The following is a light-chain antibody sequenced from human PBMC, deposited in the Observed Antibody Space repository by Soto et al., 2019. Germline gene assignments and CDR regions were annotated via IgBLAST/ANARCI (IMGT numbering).Light chain of an antibody. Sequence: QSALTQPASVSGSPGQSITISCTGTSSDIGGYDYVSWYQQHPGKAPKLMIYEVTNRPTGVSDRFAGSKSGNTASLTISGLQAEDEADYYCSSDRTITLVFGGGTKLTVL. J-gene: IGLJ3*02. CDR3: SSDRTITLV. V-gene: IGLV2-14*01. CDR2: EVT. CDR1: SSDIGGYDY.